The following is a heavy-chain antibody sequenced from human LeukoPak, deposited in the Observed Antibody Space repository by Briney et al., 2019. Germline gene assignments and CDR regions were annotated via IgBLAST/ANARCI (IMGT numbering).Heavy chain of an antibody. Sequence: ASVKVSCKASGYTFTSYYMHWVRQAPGQGLEWVGIINPSGGDTSYAQKFQGRVTMTRDMSTSTVYMELSSLRPEDTAVYYCARGIAAAGYYYMDVWGKGTTVTVSS. CDR3: ARGIAAAGYYYMDV. CDR1: GYTFTSYY. D-gene: IGHD6-13*01. CDR2: INPSGGDT. V-gene: IGHV1-46*01. J-gene: IGHJ6*03.